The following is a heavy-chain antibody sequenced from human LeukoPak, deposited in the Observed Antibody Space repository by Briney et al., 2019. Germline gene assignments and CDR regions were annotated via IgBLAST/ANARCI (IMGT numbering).Heavy chain of an antibody. J-gene: IGHJ6*03. V-gene: IGHV3-53*01. Sequence: GGSLRLSCAASGFTFSSYSMNWVRQAPGKGLEWVSVFYKDGNTYYADSVKGRFTVSRHNSRNTLYLQMNSLRAEDTAVYFCASTQLGRYYYYMDVWGKGTTVTVSS. CDR1: GFTFSSYS. D-gene: IGHD7-27*01. CDR3: ASTQLGRYYYYMDV. CDR2: FYKDGNT.